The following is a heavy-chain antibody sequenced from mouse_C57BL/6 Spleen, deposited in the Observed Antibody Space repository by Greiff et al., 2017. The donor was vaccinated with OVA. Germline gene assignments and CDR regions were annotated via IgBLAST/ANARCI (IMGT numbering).Heavy chain of an antibody. CDR1: GFSLTSYG. Sequence: VKLVESGPGLVQPSQSLSITCTVSGFSLTSYGVHWVRQSPGKGLEWLGVIWSGGSTDYNAAFISRLSISKDNSKSQVFFKMNSLQADDTAIYYCATTGENYYAMDYWGQGTSVTVSS. CDR3: ATTGENYYAMDY. J-gene: IGHJ4*01. CDR2: IWSGGST. V-gene: IGHV2-2*01.